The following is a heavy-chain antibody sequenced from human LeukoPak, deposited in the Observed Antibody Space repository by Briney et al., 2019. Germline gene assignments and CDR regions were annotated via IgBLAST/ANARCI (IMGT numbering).Heavy chain of an antibody. Sequence: SVKVSCKASGGIFNSYAISWVRQAPGQGLEWVGGIIPIFGTPDYAQKFQGRVTITADESTSTAYMELSSLRSEDTAVYYCARGEVPPHYFDFWGQGTLVTVSS. CDR3: ARGEVPPHYFDF. J-gene: IGHJ4*02. V-gene: IGHV1-69*13. CDR2: IIPIFGTP. CDR1: GGIFNSYA.